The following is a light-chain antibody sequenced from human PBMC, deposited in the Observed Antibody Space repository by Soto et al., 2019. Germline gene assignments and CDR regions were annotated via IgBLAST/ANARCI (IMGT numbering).Light chain of an antibody. CDR3: QQYNTWTWT. CDR2: GAS. Sequence: EIVMTESPATLSVSPGERATLSCRASQSIGTNLAWFQQRPGQAPRLLIYGASTWASGIPVRFSGSGSGTDFTLTINSLQSEDFAIYYCQQYNTWTWTFGQGTKVDIK. V-gene: IGKV3-15*01. J-gene: IGKJ1*01. CDR1: QSIGTN.